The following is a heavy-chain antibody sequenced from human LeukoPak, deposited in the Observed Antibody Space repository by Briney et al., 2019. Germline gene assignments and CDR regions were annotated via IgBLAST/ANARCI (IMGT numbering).Heavy chain of an antibody. J-gene: IGHJ4*02. CDR2: IKEDGSVK. CDR1: GFTFSSYW. V-gene: IGHV3-7*01. CDR3: ASSRLPGY. Sequence: GGSLRLSCAASGFTFSSYWMNWVRQAPGKGLEWVAYIKEDGSVKSYADSMEGRFTISRDNAENSLYLQMNSLRAEDTAVYYCASSRLPGYWGQGTLVTVSS.